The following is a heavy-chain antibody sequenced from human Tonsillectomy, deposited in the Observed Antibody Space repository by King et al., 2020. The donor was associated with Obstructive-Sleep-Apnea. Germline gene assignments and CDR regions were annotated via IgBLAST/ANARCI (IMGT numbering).Heavy chain of an antibody. CDR2: ISYDGSNK. Sequence: VQLVESGGGVVQPGRSLRLSCAASGFTFSSYAMHWVRQAPGKGLEWVAVISYDGSNKYYADSVKGRFTISRDNSKNTLYLQMNSLGAEDTAVYYCARDLSSSWFSFDYWGQGTLVTVSS. D-gene: IGHD6-13*01. CDR3: ARDLSSSWFSFDY. J-gene: IGHJ4*02. CDR1: GFTFSSYA. V-gene: IGHV3-30*04.